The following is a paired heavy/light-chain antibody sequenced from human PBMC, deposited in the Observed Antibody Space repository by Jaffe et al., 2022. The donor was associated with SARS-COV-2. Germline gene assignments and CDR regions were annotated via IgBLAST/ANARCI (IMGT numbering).Light chain of an antibody. CDR3: QQYHTWPPLT. Sequence: EIVMTQSPATLSVSPGERATLSCRASQSVSSSLAWYQQKPGQAPRLLIYGASTRATGIPARFSGIGSGTEFSLTISSLQSEDFAVYYCQQYHTWPPLTFGGGTEVEIK. J-gene: IGKJ4*01. V-gene: IGKV3-15*01. CDR2: GAS. CDR1: QSVSSS.
Heavy chain of an antibody. CDR2: ILYSGST. CDR1: GGSTSSSSYY. Sequence: QLQLQESGPGLVKPSETLSLTCTVSGGSTSSSSYYWGWIRQPPGKGLEWIGNILYSGSTQYNPSLRSRVTISIDTSKNQFSLKLNSVTAADTAMYYCATPEQWLGRFYFDCWGQGTLVTVSS. CDR3: ATPEQWLGRFYFDC. V-gene: IGHV4-39*01. D-gene: IGHD6-19*01. J-gene: IGHJ4*02.